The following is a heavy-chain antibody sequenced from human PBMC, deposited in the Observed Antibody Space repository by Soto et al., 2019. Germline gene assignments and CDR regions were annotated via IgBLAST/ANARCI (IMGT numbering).Heavy chain of an antibody. D-gene: IGHD6-19*01. CDR1: GGSISSYY. CDR2: IYYSGST. Sequence: PSETLSLTCTVSGGSISSYYWSRIRQPPGKGLEWIGYIYYSGSTNYNPSLKSRVTISVDTSKNQFSLKLSSVTAADTAVYYCARVFSGWLYYFDYWGQGTLVTVSS. CDR3: ARVFSGWLYYFDY. V-gene: IGHV4-59*01. J-gene: IGHJ4*02.